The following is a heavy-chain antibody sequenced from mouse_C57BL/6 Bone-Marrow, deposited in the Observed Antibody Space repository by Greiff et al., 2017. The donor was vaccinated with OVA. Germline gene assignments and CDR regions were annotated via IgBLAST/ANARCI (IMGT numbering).Heavy chain of an antibody. J-gene: IGHJ2*01. D-gene: IGHD3-2*02. CDR3: ASQLRLRPYYFDY. Sequence: VMLVESGAELMKPGASVKLSCKATGYTFTGYWIEWVKQRPGHGLEWIGEILPGSGSTNYNEKFKGKATFTADTSSNTSYMQLISLTTQDSAIYYCASQLRLRPYYFDYWGQGTTLTVSS. CDR2: ILPGSGST. V-gene: IGHV1-9*01. CDR1: GYTFTGYW.